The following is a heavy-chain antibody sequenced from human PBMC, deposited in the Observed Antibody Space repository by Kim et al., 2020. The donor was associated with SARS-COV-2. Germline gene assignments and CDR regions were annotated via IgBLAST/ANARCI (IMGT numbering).Heavy chain of an antibody. CDR3: AIDGYDGRGWAYYGMDV. Sequence: SETLSLTCTVSGGSISSSSYYWGWIRQPPGKGLEWIGSIYYSGSTYYNPSLKSRVTISVDTSKNQFSLKLSSVTAADTAVYYCAIDGYDGRGWAYYGMDVWGQGTTVTVSS. CDR1: GGSISSSSYY. CDR2: IYYSGST. V-gene: IGHV4-39*01. J-gene: IGHJ6*02. D-gene: IGHD5-12*01.